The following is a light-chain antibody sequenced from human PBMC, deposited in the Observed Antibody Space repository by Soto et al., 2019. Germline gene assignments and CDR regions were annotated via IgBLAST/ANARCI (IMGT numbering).Light chain of an antibody. CDR3: GSWDSSLSAYV. Sequence: QSVMTQPPSVSAAPGQKVTISCSGSSSNIGGNSVSWYQQLPGTAPQLLIYDDNKQPSGIPDRFSGAKSGTSATLGITGFQTGDEADYYCGSWDSSLSAYVFGTGTKLTVL. V-gene: IGLV1-51*01. CDR1: SSNIGGNS. CDR2: DDN. J-gene: IGLJ1*01.